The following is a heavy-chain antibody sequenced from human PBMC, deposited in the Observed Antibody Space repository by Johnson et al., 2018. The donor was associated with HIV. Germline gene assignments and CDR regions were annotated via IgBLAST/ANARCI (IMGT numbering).Heavy chain of an antibody. D-gene: IGHD2-2*01. J-gene: IGHJ3*02. Sequence: VQLVESGGGLVQPGGSLRLSCAASGFTFSSYDMHWVRQATGKGLEWVSAIGTAGDTYYPGSVNGRFTISRENAKNSLYLQMNSLRAGDTAVYYCARQVYCSRTSCSSAFDIWGQGTVVTVSS. CDR2: IGTAGDT. CDR3: ARQVYCSRTSCSSAFDI. V-gene: IGHV3-13*01. CDR1: GFTFSSYD.